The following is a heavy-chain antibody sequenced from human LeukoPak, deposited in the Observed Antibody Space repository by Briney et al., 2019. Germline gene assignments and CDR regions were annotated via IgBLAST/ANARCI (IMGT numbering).Heavy chain of an antibody. V-gene: IGHV4-30-4*01. J-gene: IGHJ4*02. CDR2: IYYSGST. Sequence: SQTLSLTCTVSGGSNSSGDYYWSWIRQPPGKGLEWIGYIYYSGSTYYNPSLKSRVTISVDTSKNQFSLKLSSVTAADTAVYYCARAPAAMLRRFDYWGQGTLVTVSS. CDR3: ARAPAAMLRRFDY. CDR1: GGSNSSGDYY. D-gene: IGHD2-2*01.